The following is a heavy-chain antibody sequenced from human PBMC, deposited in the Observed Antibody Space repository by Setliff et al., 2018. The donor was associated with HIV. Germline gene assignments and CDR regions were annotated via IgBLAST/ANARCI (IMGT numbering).Heavy chain of an antibody. CDR1: GYTFINYG. CDR3: GREDCSGGSCYAYPDY. Sequence: ASVKVSCKASGYTFINYGISWVRQAPGQGLEWMGWINTYSGNTNYAQKLQGRLTMTTEKSASTVYMELRNLRSDDTAVYYCGREDCSGGSCYAYPDYWGQGTLVTVSS. J-gene: IGHJ4*02. V-gene: IGHV1-18*01. CDR2: INTYSGNT. D-gene: IGHD2-15*01.